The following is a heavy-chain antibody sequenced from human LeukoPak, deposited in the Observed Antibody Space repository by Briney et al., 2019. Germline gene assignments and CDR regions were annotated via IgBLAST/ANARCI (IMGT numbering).Heavy chain of an antibody. CDR1: GFTFDDYA. CDR2: ISWNSGSI. CDR3: AKARSGSLSS. J-gene: IGHJ5*02. Sequence: GGSLRLSCAASGFTFDDYAMHWVRQAPGKGLEWVSGISWNSGSIGYADSVKGRFTISRDNAKNSLYLQMNSLRAEDMALYYCAKARSGSLSSWGQRTLVTVSS. D-gene: IGHD6-13*01. V-gene: IGHV3-9*03.